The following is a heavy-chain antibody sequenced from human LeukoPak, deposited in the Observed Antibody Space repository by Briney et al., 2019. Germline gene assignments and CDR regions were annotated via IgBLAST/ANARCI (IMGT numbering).Heavy chain of an antibody. D-gene: IGHD6-13*01. Sequence: PSETLSLTCTVSGGSIRRYYRSWIRQPAGKGLEWIGRIYTSGSTNYNPSLKSRVTMSVDTSKNQFSLKLSSVTAADTAVYYCARDRGGAAAGFDYWGQGTLVTVSS. CDR3: ARDRGGAAAGFDY. J-gene: IGHJ4*02. CDR2: IYTSGST. CDR1: GGSIRRYY. V-gene: IGHV4-4*07.